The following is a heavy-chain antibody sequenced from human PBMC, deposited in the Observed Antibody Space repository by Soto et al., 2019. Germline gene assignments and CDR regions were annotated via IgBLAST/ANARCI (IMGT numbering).Heavy chain of an antibody. J-gene: IGHJ6*02. V-gene: IGHV3-7*01. D-gene: IGHD2-15*01. Sequence: GGSLRLSCAASGFIFSNYWMTWVRQAPGRGLEWVANINEDGSEKGYVDSVKGRFTISRDNSKNTLYLQMNSLRIEDTAVYYCARDSPTPGPSNYYGVDVWGQGTTVTVSS. CDR2: INEDGSEK. CDR3: ARDSPTPGPSNYYGVDV. CDR1: GFIFSNYW.